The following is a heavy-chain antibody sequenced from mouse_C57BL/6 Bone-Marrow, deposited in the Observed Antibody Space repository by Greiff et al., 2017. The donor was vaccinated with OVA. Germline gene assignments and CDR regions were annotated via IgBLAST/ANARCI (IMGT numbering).Heavy chain of an antibody. J-gene: IGHJ1*03. Sequence: VKLMESGAELARPGASVKLSCKASGYTFTSYGISWVKQSTGQGLEWIGEIYPRSGNTYYNEKFKGKATLTADKSSSTAYMELRSLTSEDSAVYFCARWDYGSSFYWYFDVWGTGTTVTVSS. CDR2: IYPRSGNT. CDR3: ARWDYGSSFYWYFDV. D-gene: IGHD1-1*01. V-gene: IGHV1-81*01. CDR1: GYTFTSYG.